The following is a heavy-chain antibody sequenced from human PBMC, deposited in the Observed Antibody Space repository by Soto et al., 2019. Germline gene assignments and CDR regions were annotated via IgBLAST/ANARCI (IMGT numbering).Heavy chain of an antibody. V-gene: IGHV4-61*01. J-gene: IGHJ6*02. CDR3: ARAHSGYDPLGMDV. CDR1: GGSVISGSYY. CDR2: ISDTGSG. Sequence: QVQLQESGPGLVKPSETLSLTCTVSGGSVISGSYYWSWIRQPPGKGLEWVGCISDTGSGNYNPSLKIRATISVHTSKRQFSPRLTSETAADTAVYNCARAHSGYDPLGMDVWGQGTTVTVSS. D-gene: IGHD5-12*01.